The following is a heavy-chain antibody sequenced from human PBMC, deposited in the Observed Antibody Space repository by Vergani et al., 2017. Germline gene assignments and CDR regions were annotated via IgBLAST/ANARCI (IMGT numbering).Heavy chain of an antibody. CDR1: GFTFNRYG. Sequence: QVQLVQSGGGVVQPGGSLRLSCVASGFTFNRYGMQWVRQAPRKGLEWVAYVLFDGSNEYYADSVKGRFIDSRDNSNDALYLQMNSLRTDDTAVYYCARDLAYCHEGSCALWGQGSVVTVSP. CDR2: VLFDGSNE. D-gene: IGHD2-15*01. V-gene: IGHV3-30*02. J-gene: IGHJ4*02. CDR3: ARDLAYCHEGSCAL.